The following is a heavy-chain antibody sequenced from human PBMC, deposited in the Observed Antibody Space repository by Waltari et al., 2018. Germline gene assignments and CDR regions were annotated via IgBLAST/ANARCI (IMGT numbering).Heavy chain of an antibody. V-gene: IGHV3-23*01. CDR1: GFTFSSYA. J-gene: IGHJ3*02. CDR2: ISGSGGST. CDR3: AKGTGRSSSWYGLGAFDI. Sequence: EVQLLESGGGLVQPGGSLRLSCAASGFTFSSYAMSWVRQAPGKGLEWVSAISGSGGSTYSADSVKGRLTISRDNSKNTLYLQMNSLRAEDTAVYYCAKGTGRSSSWYGLGAFDIWGQGTMVTVSS. D-gene: IGHD6-13*01.